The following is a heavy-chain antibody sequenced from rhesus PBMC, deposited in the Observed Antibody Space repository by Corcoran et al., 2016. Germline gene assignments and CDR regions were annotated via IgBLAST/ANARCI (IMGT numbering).Heavy chain of an antibody. J-gene: IGHJ3*01. CDR1: GYSISSGYG. CDR2: IGGSSGST. V-gene: IGHV4-127*01. D-gene: IGHD1-26*01. CDR3: ARGHNWNYGAFDF. Sequence: QVQLQESGPGLVKPSETLSLTCAVSGYSISSGYGWSWIRQPPGKGLEWIGYIGGSSGSTNYNPSLQIRVTISKDTSKNQFSLKLSSVTAADTAVYYCARGHNWNYGAFDFWGQGLRVTVSS.